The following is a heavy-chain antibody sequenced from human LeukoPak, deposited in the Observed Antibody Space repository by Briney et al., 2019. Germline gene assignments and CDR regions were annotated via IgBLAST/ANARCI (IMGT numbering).Heavy chain of an antibody. D-gene: IGHD2-15*01. Sequence: GGSLRLSCAASGFTFSRDSMNWVRQAPGKGLEWVSYINGGGSPIYYADSVRGRFTISRDNVKNSLYLQMNGLRAEDTAVYYCVRDNPRCCGVVPANIDDYWGQGTLVTVSS. V-gene: IGHV3-48*01. CDR2: INGGGSPI. CDR1: GFTFSRDS. J-gene: IGHJ4*02. CDR3: VRDNPRCCGVVPANIDDY.